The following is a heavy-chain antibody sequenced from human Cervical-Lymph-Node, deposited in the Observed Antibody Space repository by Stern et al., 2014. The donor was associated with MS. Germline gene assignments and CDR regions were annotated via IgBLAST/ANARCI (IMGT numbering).Heavy chain of an antibody. J-gene: IGHJ4*02. CDR1: GFTISGHT. CDR2: ITTSSNKI. Sequence: EAQLVESGGGLVKPGGSLRLSCSASGFTISGHTMHWVRQPPGKGLEWLSAITTSSNKIDYADSVKGRFTISRDNSKNAVYLQMNSLRAEDTAVYYCASGXXXXXGQGTLVTVSS. CDR3: ASGXXXX. V-gene: IGHV3-21*06.